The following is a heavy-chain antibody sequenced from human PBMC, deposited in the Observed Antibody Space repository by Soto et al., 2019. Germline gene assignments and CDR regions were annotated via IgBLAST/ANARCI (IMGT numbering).Heavy chain of an antibody. J-gene: IGHJ6*02. CDR3: ARGSGSYSPLRDYYYGMDV. Sequence: KQSQTLSLTCAISGDSVSSNSAAWNWIRQSPSRGLEWLGRTYYRSKWYNDYAVSVKSRITINPDTSKNQFSLQLNSVTPEDTAVYYCARGSGSYSPLRDYYYGMDVWGQGTTVTVSS. D-gene: IGHD1-26*01. CDR1: GDSVSSNSAA. V-gene: IGHV6-1*01. CDR2: TYYRSKWYN.